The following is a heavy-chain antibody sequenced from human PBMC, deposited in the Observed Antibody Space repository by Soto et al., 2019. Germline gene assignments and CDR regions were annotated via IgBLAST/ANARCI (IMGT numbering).Heavy chain of an antibody. CDR2: ISYDGSNK. D-gene: IGHD3-10*01. J-gene: IGHJ4*02. CDR1: GFTFSSYG. V-gene: IGHV3-30*03. CDR3: RAVRGVIIATDYYFDY. Sequence: GGSLRLSCAASGFTFSSYGMHWVRQAPGKGLEWVAVISYDGSNKDYADSVKGRFTISRDNSKNTLYLQMNSLRAEDTAVYYCRAVRGVIIATDYYFDYWGQGTLVTVSS.